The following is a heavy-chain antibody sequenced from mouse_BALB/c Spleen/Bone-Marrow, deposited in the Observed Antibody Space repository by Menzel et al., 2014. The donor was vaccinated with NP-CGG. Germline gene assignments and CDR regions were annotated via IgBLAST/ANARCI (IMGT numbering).Heavy chain of an antibody. V-gene: IGHV14-3*02. CDR2: IDPENGNI. CDR3: TRRGFDF. Sequence: VHVKQSGAELVKPGASVKLSCTASGFNIKDTYIHWVKRRPEQGLGWIGRIDPENGNIKYDPKFQVKATITADTSSNTAYLQLSSLTSEDTAVYYCTRRGFDFWGQGTTLTVSS. J-gene: IGHJ2*01. CDR1: GFNIKDTY.